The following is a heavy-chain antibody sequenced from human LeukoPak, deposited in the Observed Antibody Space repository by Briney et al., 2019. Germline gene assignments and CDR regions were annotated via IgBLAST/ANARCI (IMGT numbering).Heavy chain of an antibody. J-gene: IGHJ4*02. CDR2: IIGTGGTT. CDR3: AKLLPLVDCSSTSCYGFDY. V-gene: IGHV3-23*01. D-gene: IGHD2-2*01. Sequence: GGSLRLSCAASGFTFSRFWMSWVRQAPGKGLEWVSAIIGTGGTTYYADSVRGRFTISRDNSKNTLYLQMNSLRAGDTAVYYCAKLLPLVDCSSTSCYGFDYWGQGTLVTVSS. CDR1: GFTFSRFW.